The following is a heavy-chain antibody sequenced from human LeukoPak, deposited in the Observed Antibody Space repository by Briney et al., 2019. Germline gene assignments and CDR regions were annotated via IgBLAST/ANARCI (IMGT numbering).Heavy chain of an antibody. J-gene: IGHJ1*01. Sequence: GASVKVSCKASGGTFSSYAISWVRQAPGQRLEWMGGIIPIFGTANYAQKFQGRVMITADESTSTAYMELSSLRSEDTAVYYCARDALRYCGGDCSSSEYFQHWGQGTLVTVSS. V-gene: IGHV1-69*13. CDR2: IIPIFGTA. CDR1: GGTFSSYA. CDR3: ARDALRYCGGDCSSSEYFQH. D-gene: IGHD2-21*02.